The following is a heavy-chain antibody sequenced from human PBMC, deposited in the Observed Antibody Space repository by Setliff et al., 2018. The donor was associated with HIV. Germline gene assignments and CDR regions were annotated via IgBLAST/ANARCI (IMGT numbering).Heavy chain of an antibody. CDR3: ASFFGDYGY. CDR2: IKQSGSEI. J-gene: IGHJ4*01. V-gene: IGHV3-7*03. D-gene: IGHD3-10*01. CDR1: GGSFSGYY. Sequence: ETLSLTCAVYGGSFSGYYWSWIRQPPGKGLEWVATIKQSGSEIYYMDSVQGRFTVSRDNANNLLFLEMNNLRVEDTAVYYCASFFGDYGYWGHGTQVTVSS.